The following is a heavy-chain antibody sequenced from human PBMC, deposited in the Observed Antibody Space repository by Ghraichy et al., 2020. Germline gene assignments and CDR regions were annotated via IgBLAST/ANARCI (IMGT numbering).Heavy chain of an antibody. D-gene: IGHD4-17*01. CDR2: ISGSGYNT. Sequence: GGSLRLSCAASGFTFSNYAMSWVRQAPGKGLEWVSSISGSGYNTYYADSVKGRFTISRDNARNTLYLQMNSLRAEDTAMYYCAKDQPQLRVDPDWGQGTLVTVSS. CDR3: AKDQPQLRVDPD. J-gene: IGHJ4*02. CDR1: GFTFSNYA. V-gene: IGHV3-23*01.